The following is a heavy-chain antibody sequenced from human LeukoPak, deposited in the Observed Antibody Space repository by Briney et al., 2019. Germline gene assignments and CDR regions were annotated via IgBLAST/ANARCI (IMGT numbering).Heavy chain of an antibody. J-gene: IGHJ4*02. CDR2: IYSHGST. CDR3: ARGKILTGPFDY. Sequence: PGGSLRLSCAASGFSVSNNYMTWVRQAPGKGLEWVSVIYSHGSTHYGDSVRGRFTISRDNSKNTFYLQMNSLKDEDTAVYYCARGKILTGPFDYWGQGTLVTVSS. V-gene: IGHV3-53*01. CDR1: GFSVSNNY. D-gene: IGHD3-9*01.